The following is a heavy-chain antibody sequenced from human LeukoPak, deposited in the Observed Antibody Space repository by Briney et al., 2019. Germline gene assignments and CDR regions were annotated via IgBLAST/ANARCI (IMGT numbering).Heavy chain of an antibody. CDR3: ARDGPAYTSRWYDYYYGLDV. CDR2: IYYSGST. CDR1: GGSISSSSYY. J-gene: IGHJ6*02. D-gene: IGHD2-2*01. Sequence: SETLSLTCTVSGGSISSSSYYWGWIRQPPGKGLEWIGSIYYSGSTYYNPSLKSRVTTSVDTSKNQVSLKLSSVTAADTAVYYCARDGPAYTSRWYDYYYGLDVWGQGTTVTVSS. V-gene: IGHV4-39*02.